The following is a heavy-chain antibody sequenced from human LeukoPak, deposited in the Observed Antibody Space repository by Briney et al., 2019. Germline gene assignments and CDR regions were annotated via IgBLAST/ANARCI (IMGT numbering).Heavy chain of an antibody. D-gene: IGHD6-19*01. J-gene: IGHJ4*02. V-gene: IGHV3-30*04. Sequence: PGRSLRLSCAASGFTFSSYAMHWVRQAPGKGLEWVAVISYDGSNKYYADSVKGRFTISRDNSKNTLYLQMNSLRAEDTAVYYCARDSVVASGWYSGGFGGRGVVGYFDYWGQGTLVTVSS. CDR3: ARDSVVASGWYSGGFGGRGVVGYFDY. CDR2: ISYDGSNK. CDR1: GFTFSSYA.